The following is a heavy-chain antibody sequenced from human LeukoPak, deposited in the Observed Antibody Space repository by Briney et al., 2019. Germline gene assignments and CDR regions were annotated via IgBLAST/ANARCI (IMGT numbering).Heavy chain of an antibody. CDR3: ASLSSHVYGDYFWFDP. CDR2: IIPILGIA. V-gene: IGHV1-69*04. Sequence: SVKVSCKASGGTFSSYAISWVRQAPGQGLEWMGRIIPILGIANYAQKFQGRVTITADKSTSTAYMELSSLRSEDTAVYYCASLSSHVYGDYFWFDPWGQGTLVTVSS. D-gene: IGHD4-17*01. J-gene: IGHJ5*02. CDR1: GGTFSSYA.